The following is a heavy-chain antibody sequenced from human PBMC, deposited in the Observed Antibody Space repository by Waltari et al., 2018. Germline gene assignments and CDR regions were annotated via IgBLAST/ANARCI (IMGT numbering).Heavy chain of an antibody. V-gene: IGHV3-53*01. CDR3: ARLSDPNKYYYGMDV. CDR1: GPSVIDHY. J-gene: IGHJ6*02. Sequence: EVQLVQSGGGLIPPGGSLRLSCSASGPSVIDHYMSWVRQAPGKGLGWVSFIYRGGSIKYGDSVKGRFTLSRDNSKNTLFLQMNSLRSEDTAVYYCARLSDPNKYYYGMDVWGQGTTVTVSS. D-gene: IGHD3-16*02. CDR2: IYRGGSI.